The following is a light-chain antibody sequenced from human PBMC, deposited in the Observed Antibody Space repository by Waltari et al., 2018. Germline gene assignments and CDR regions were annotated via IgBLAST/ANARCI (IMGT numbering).Light chain of an antibody. CDR3: HQYYAVPRT. Sequence: DIVMTQSPDSLSVSLGERATTSCKSNHSVLYSSNNKNYLAWYQQKPGQSPKLLIYWASTRESGVPGRFSGSGSGTDFTLTISSLQAEDVAIYYCHQYYAVPRTFGQGTKVEFK. CDR2: WAS. V-gene: IGKV4-1*01. CDR1: HSVLYSSNNKNY. J-gene: IGKJ1*01.